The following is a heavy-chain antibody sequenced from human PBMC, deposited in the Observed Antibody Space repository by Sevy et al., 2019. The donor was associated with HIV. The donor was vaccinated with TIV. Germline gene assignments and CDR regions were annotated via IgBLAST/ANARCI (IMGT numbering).Heavy chain of an antibody. CDR3: ARGATVSPYFDY. J-gene: IGHJ4*02. CDR1: GFTFSSYE. D-gene: IGHD4-4*01. CDR2: ISSSGSTI. Sequence: GGSLRLSCAASGFTFSSYEMNWVRQAPGKGLEWVSYISSSGSTIYYADSVKGRFTISRDNAKNSLYLQMNSLRAEDTAVYYCARGATVSPYFDYWVQVTLVTVSS. V-gene: IGHV3-48*03.